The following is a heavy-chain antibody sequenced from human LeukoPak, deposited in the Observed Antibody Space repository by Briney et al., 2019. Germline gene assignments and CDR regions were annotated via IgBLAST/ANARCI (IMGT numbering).Heavy chain of an antibody. CDR2: IYYSGST. J-gene: IGHJ4*02. V-gene: IGHV4-39*01. D-gene: IGHD3-10*01. CDR1: GGSISSTGYY. Sequence: PPETLSLTCTVSGGSISSTGYYWGWIRQPPGKGLEWIGSIYYSGSTYDNPSLKSRVTISVDTSKNQFSLKLSSVTAADTAVYYCTRRSGGLPSDYWGQGTLVTVSS. CDR3: TRRSGGLPSDY.